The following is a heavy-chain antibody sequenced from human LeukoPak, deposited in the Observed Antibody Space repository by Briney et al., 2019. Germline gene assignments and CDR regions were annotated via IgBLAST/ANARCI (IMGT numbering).Heavy chain of an antibody. CDR2: ISGYNGNT. CDR1: GFTLTKYG. CDR3: ARSGLELLWFGELWY. V-gene: IGHV1-18*04. Sequence: GASVKVSCEASGFTLTKYGISWVRQAPGQGPEWMGWISGYNGNTDYAQKFQGRVTMTTDRATSTAYMELRSLRSDDTAVYYCARSGLELLWFGELWYWGQGTLVTVSS. J-gene: IGHJ4*02. D-gene: IGHD3-10*01.